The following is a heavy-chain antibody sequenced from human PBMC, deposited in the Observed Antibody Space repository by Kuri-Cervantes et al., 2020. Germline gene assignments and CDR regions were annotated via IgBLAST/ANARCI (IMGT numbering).Heavy chain of an antibody. D-gene: IGHD6-19*01. CDR1: GFTVSSNY. CDR2: IYSGGST. J-gene: IGHJ4*02. V-gene: IGHV3-66*01. CDR3: AACSVWLALFDY. Sequence: GGSLRPSCAASGFTVSSNYMSWVRQAPGKGLECVSVIYSGGSTYYADSVKGRFTISRDNSKNTLYLQMNSLRAEDTAVYYCAACSVWLALFDYWGQGTLVTVSS.